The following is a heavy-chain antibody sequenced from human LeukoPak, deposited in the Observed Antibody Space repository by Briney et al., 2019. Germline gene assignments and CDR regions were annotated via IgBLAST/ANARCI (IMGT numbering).Heavy chain of an antibody. V-gene: IGHV3-21*01. D-gene: IGHD3-10*01. CDR3: ARVVRGDLAAFDI. Sequence: GGSLRLSCAASGFTFSSYSMNWVRQAPGKGLEWVSSISSSSSYIYYADSVKGRFTISRDNAKNSLYLQMNSLRAEDTAVYYCARVVRGDLAAFDIWGQGTMVTVSS. CDR2: ISSSSSYI. CDR1: GFTFSSYS. J-gene: IGHJ3*02.